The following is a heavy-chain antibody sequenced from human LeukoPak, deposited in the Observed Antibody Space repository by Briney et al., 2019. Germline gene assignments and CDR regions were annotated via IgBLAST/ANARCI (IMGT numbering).Heavy chain of an antibody. V-gene: IGHV3-7*01. CDR2: IKEDGNEK. CDR1: GFTFSSYW. J-gene: IGHJ4*02. CDR3: AKDDYYDTSGYRD. D-gene: IGHD3-22*01. Sequence: GGSLRLSCAASGFTFSSYWMNWVRQAPGKGLEWVANIKEDGNEKYYVDSVKGRFTISRDNAKNSLYLQMNSLRAEDTAVYYCAKDDYYDTSGYRDWGQGTLVTVSS.